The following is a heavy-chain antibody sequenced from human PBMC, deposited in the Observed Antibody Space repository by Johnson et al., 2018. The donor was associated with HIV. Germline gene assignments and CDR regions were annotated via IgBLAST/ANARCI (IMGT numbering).Heavy chain of an antibody. Sequence: VQLVESGGGLVKPGGSLRLSCAASGFTFSNAWMSWVRQAPGKGLEWVGRIKSKTDGGTTDYAAPVKGRFIISRDDSKNTLYLQMNSLRAEDTAVYYCARDPGNLYCGGDCYPEDGFDIWGQGTMVTVSS. J-gene: IGHJ3*02. CDR3: ARDPGNLYCGGDCYPEDGFDI. CDR2: IKSKTDGGTT. CDR1: GFTFSNAW. D-gene: IGHD2-21*02. V-gene: IGHV3-15*01.